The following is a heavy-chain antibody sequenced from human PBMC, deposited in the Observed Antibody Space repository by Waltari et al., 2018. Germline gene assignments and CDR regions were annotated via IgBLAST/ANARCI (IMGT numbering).Heavy chain of an antibody. V-gene: IGHV1-69*08. D-gene: IGHD6-13*01. CDR1: GGTFSSYT. CDR3: ARDPIAAAGTRFDY. J-gene: IGHJ4*02. CDR2: IIPILGIA. Sequence: QVQLVQSGAEVKKPGSSVKDSCKASGGTFSSYTISWVRQAPGQGLEWMGRIIPILGIANYAQKFQGRVTITADKSTSTAYMELSSLRSEDTAVYYCARDPIAAAGTRFDYWGQGTLVTVSS.